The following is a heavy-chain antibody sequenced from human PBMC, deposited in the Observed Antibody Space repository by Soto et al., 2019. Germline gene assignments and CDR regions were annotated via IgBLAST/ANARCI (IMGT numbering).Heavy chain of an antibody. CDR1: GFTVSSTY. V-gene: IGHV3-66*01. D-gene: IGHD2-21*01. Sequence: EVQLVESGGGLVQPGGSLRLSCAASGFTVSSTYMTWVRQAPGKGLECVSVIFSGGNTYYADSVKGRFATSRDNSKNTLCLQMNSLRPEDTAIYYCAKDWVTWGQGTLVTVSS. J-gene: IGHJ5*02. CDR2: IFSGGNT. CDR3: AKDWVT.